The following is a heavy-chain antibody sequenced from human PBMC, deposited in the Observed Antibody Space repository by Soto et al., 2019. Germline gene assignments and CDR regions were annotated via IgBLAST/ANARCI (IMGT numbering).Heavy chain of an antibody. CDR1: GFTFDDYA. D-gene: IGHD6-13*01. CDR3: VKDESINWYSGHFRH. Sequence: SLRLSCAASGFTFDDYAMHWVLHVPGKGLEWVSGINWNSGSIGYADSVKGRFAISRDNAKNSLHLQMNSLRAEDTAFYYCVKDESINWYSGHFRHWGQGTLVTVSS. J-gene: IGHJ1*01. CDR2: INWNSGSI. V-gene: IGHV3-9*01.